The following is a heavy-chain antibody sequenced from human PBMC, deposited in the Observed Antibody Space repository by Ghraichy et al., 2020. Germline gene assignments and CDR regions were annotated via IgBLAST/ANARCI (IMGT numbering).Heavy chain of an antibody. Sequence: GGSLRLSCAASGFTVCSNYMNWVRQAPGKGLEWVSVIYSGGKTYYADSVKGRFTIPRDNSKNTLYLQMKSLRAEDTAVYYCARDYDISYGMDVWGQGTTVTVSS. V-gene: IGHV3-53*01. CDR2: IYSGGKT. CDR1: GFTVCSNY. J-gene: IGHJ6*02. D-gene: IGHD3-9*01. CDR3: ARDYDISYGMDV.